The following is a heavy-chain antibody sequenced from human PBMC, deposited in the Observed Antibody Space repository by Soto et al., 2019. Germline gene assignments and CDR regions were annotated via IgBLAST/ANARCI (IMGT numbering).Heavy chain of an antibody. J-gene: IGHJ5*02. D-gene: IGHD2-2*03. CDR1: GYTFTGYY. CDR2: INPNSGGT. CDR3: ARDLMDIVVVPAASASWFDP. V-gene: IGHV1-2*02. Sequence: SVRVFCKASGYTFTGYYMHWVRQAHGQGLEWMGWINPNSGGTNYAQKIQGRVTMTRDTSISTAYMELSRLRSDDTAVYYCARDLMDIVVVPAASASWFDPSTRGALVPVAS.